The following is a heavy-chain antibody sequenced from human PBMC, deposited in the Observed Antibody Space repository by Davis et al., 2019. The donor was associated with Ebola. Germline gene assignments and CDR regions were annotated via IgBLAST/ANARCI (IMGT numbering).Heavy chain of an antibody. Sequence: GESLKISCVASGFTFSDYYMSWIRQAPGKGLEWISYISGSGSSIQYADSLKRRFTITRDNAKNSLYLQMNSLTPEDTAVYYCVRGGSFLTSKRYIDYWGQGTLVAVSS. J-gene: IGHJ4*02. D-gene: IGHD3-9*01. CDR2: ISGSGSSI. CDR1: GFTFSDYY. V-gene: IGHV3-11*04. CDR3: VRGGSFLTSKRYIDY.